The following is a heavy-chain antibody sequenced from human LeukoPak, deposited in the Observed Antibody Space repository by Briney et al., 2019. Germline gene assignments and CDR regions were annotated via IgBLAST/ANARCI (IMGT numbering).Heavy chain of an antibody. CDR2: ISSNGGST. D-gene: IGHD6-19*01. V-gene: IGHV3-64D*06. Sequence: GGALRLSCAASGFTFSSLTMHWVRPAPGKGREYVSAISSNGGSTFYADSVKGRFSIPSDNSKNTLYLQISSLRAEDTAVYYCVNQISGWVSWGQGTLVTVSS. CDR1: GFTFSSLT. CDR3: VNQISGWVS. J-gene: IGHJ5*02.